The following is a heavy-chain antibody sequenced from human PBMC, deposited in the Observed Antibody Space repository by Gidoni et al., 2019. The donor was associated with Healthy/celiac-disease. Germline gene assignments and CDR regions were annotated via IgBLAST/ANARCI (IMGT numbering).Heavy chain of an antibody. CDR2: ISGSGGST. CDR1: GFTFSSYA. J-gene: IGHJ2*01. V-gene: IGHV3-23*01. CDR3: AKAKQSAHWYFDL. D-gene: IGHD6-19*01. Sequence: EVQLLESGGGLVQPGGSLRLSCAASGFTFSSYAMSWVRQAPGKGLEWVSAISGSGGSTDYADSVKGRFTISRDNSKNTLYLQRNSRRAEDTAVDYCAKAKQSAHWYFDLWGRGTLVTVSS.